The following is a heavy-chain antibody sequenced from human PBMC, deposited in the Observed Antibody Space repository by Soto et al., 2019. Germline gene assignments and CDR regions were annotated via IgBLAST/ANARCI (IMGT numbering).Heavy chain of an antibody. V-gene: IGHV1-3*01. J-gene: IGHJ6*02. CDR3: ARRLEPYYYYYYGMDV. CDR2: INAGNGNT. Sequence: QVPLVQSGAEVKKPGASVKVSCKASGYTFTSYAMHWVRQAPGQRLEWMGWINAGNGNTKYSQKFQGRVTITRDTSASTAYMELSSLRSEDTAVYYCARRLEPYYYYYYGMDVWGQGTTVTVSS. CDR1: GYTFTSYA. D-gene: IGHD1-1*01.